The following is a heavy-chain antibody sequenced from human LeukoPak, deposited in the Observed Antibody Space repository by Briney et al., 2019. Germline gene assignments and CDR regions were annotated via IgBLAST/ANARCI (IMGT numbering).Heavy chain of an antibody. J-gene: IGHJ4*02. CDR1: GFTFSSSW. V-gene: IGHV3-7*01. CDR2: INQDGTEK. Sequence: PGGSLRLSCAASGFTFSSSWMSWVRQAPGKELEWVANINQDGTEKYYVDSVKGRFTISRDNAKNSLYLQMNSLRAEDTAVYYCARGGKDKYCSSMTCPFFDYWGQGTLVTVSS. CDR3: ARGGKDKYCSSMTCPFFDY. D-gene: IGHD2-2*01.